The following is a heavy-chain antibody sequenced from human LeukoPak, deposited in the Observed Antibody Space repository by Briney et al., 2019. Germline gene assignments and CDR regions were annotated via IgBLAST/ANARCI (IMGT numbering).Heavy chain of an antibody. Sequence: ASVKVSCKVSGYTLTELSMHWVRPAPGKGLEWMGGFDPEDGETIYAQKFQGRVTMTEDTSTDTAYMELSSLRSEDTAVYYCATTRWIVATIHYYYYMDVWGKGTTVTVSS. CDR3: ATTRWIVATIHYYYYMDV. CDR2: FDPEDGET. J-gene: IGHJ6*03. D-gene: IGHD5-12*01. CDR1: GYTLTELS. V-gene: IGHV1-24*01.